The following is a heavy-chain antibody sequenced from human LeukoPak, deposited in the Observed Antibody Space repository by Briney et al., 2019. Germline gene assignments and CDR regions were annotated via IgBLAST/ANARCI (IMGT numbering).Heavy chain of an antibody. J-gene: IGHJ4*02. CDR2: ISSSSSYI. Sequence: PGGSLRLSCAVSGFTFSSYSMNWVRQAPGKGLEWVSSISSSSSYIYYADSVKGRFTISRDNAKNSLYLQMNSLRAEDTAVYYCARAGGDSSGYGYWGQGTLVTVSS. CDR3: ARAGGDSSGYGY. D-gene: IGHD3-22*01. V-gene: IGHV3-21*01. CDR1: GFTFSSYS.